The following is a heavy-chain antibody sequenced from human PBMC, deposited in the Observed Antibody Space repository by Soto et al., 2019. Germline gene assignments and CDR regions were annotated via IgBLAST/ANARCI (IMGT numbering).Heavy chain of an antibody. V-gene: IGHV5-51*03. J-gene: IGHJ6*02. CDR2: IYPGDSDT. Sequence: PGESLTISCKGSGYSFTSYWIGWVRQMPGTGLEWMGIIYPGDSDTRYSPSFQGQVTISAYKSIRTAYLQWSSPKASDTALYYCPRLLEPMGRGVIRARGYYYNYGMDVWGQGTTVTVSS. CDR3: PRLLEPMGRGVIRARGYYYNYGMDV. D-gene: IGHD3-10*01. CDR1: GYSFTSYW.